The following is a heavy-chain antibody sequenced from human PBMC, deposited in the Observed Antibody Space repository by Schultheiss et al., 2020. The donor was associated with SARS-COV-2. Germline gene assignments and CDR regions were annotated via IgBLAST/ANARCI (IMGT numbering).Heavy chain of an antibody. V-gene: IGHV4-59*01. D-gene: IGHD1-14*01. CDR2: IYYSGST. Sequence: SETLSLTCTVSGGSISSYYWSWIRQPPGKGLEWIGYIYYSGSTNYNPSLKSRVTISVDTSKNQFSLKLSSVTAADTAVYYCARSGAQGVTDNWGQGTLVTVSS. J-gene: IGHJ4*02. CDR1: GGSISSYY. CDR3: ARSGAQGVTDN.